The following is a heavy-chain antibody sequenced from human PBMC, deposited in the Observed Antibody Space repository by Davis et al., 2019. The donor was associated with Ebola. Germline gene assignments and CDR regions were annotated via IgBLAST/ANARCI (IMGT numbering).Heavy chain of an antibody. CDR3: ARPSSGYEASFDY. CDR1: GGSISSSSYY. CDR2: MYYSGST. J-gene: IGHJ4*02. Sequence: MPGGSLRLSCTVSGGSISSSSYYWGWIRQPPGKGLEWIGSMYYSGSTNYNPSLKSRVTISVDKSKNQFSLRLSSVTAADTAVYYCARPSSGYEASFDYWGQGTPVTVSS. D-gene: IGHD3-22*01. V-gene: IGHV4-39*07.